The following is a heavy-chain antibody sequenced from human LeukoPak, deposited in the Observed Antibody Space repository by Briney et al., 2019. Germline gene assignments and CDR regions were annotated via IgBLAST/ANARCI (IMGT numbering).Heavy chain of an antibody. D-gene: IGHD3-10*01. CDR1: GASISSGDYH. V-gene: IGHV4-30-4*01. CDR2: IHDSGST. CDR3: ARGFGAGNYYYGWFDP. J-gene: IGHJ5*02. Sequence: SQTLSLTGTVSGASISSGDYHWNWIRQPPGKGLEWIGFIHDSGSTYYNPSLKSRVSISRDMSKNQLSLMLSSVTAADTAVYYCARGFGAGNYYYGWFDPWGQGTLVSVSS.